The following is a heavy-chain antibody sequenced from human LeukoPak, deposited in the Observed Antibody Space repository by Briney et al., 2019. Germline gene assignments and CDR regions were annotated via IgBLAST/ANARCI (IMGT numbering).Heavy chain of an antibody. Sequence: PGGPRRLSCAVSGFTVSSNYMSWFRQAQGKGLEGVSVIYSGGSTYYADSVKRRFTISRDNSQNTLYLQMNSLRAEDKAVYYCARETSPHGDLEYWGQGTLVTVSS. CDR3: ARETSPHGDLEY. V-gene: IGHV3-53*01. CDR1: GFTVSSNY. CDR2: IYSGGST. J-gene: IGHJ4*02. D-gene: IGHD4-17*01.